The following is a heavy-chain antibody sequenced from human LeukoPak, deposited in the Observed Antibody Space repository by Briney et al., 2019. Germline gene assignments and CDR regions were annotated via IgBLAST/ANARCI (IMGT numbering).Heavy chain of an antibody. D-gene: IGHD2-15*01. CDR3: ARTVVVLGSYYYYMDV. Sequence: SGGSLRLSCAASGFTFSSYGMSWVRQAPGKGLEWVSSISSSSSYIYYADSVKGRFTISRDNAKNSLYLQMNSLRAEDTAVYYCARTVVVLGSYYYYMDVWGKGTTVTVSS. CDR2: ISSSSSYI. J-gene: IGHJ6*03. V-gene: IGHV3-21*01. CDR1: GFTFSSYG.